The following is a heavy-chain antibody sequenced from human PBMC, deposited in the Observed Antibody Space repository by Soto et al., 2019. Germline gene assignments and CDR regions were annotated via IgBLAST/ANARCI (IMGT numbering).Heavy chain of an antibody. CDR3: ARDRVTVEGNWFDP. V-gene: IGHV3-7*03. J-gene: IGHJ5*02. CDR2: IKQDGSEK. Sequence: GGSLRLSCAASGFTFSSYWMSWVRQAPGKGLEWVANIKQDGSEKYYVDSVKGRFTISRDNAKNSLYLQMNSLRAEDTAVYYCARDRVTVEGNWFDPWGQGTLVTVSS. CDR1: GFTFSSYW. D-gene: IGHD7-27*01.